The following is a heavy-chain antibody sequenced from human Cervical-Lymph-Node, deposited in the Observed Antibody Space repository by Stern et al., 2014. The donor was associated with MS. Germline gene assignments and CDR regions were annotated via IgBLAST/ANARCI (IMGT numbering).Heavy chain of an antibody. CDR2: IFWDDDK. CDR3: AHSAYDYVWGNYRLGKGGYCQH. D-gene: IGHD3-16*02. J-gene: IGHJ1*01. V-gene: IGHV2-5*02. CDR1: GFSLNTSGVG. Sequence: SGPTLVKPTQTLTLTCTFSGFSLNTSGVGVGWIRQPQGKALEWLALIFWDDDKRYSPSLKSRLTITKDTSKNQVVLTVTNMDPVDTATYYCAHSAYDYVWGNYRLGKGGYCQHGGQGTLVSVSS.